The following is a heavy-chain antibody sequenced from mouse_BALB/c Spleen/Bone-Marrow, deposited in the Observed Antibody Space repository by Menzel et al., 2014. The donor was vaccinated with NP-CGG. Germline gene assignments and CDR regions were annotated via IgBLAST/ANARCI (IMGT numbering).Heavy chain of an antibody. CDR1: GFNIKDTY. Sequence: VQLQQSGAELVKPGASVKLSCTASGFNIKDTYMHWVKQRPEQGLEWIGRIGPANGNTKYDPKFQGKATITADTSSNTAYLQLSSLTSEDTAVYYCARERDYDYAYAMDYWGQGTSVTVSS. CDR3: ARERDYDYAYAMDY. CDR2: IGPANGNT. J-gene: IGHJ4*01. D-gene: IGHD2-4*01. V-gene: IGHV14-3*02.